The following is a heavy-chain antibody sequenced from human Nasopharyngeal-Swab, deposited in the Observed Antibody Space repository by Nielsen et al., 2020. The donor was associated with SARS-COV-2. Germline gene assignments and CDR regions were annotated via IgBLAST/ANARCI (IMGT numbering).Heavy chain of an antibody. CDR2: IYPGDSDT. Sequence: GESLKISCKGSGYSFTSYWIGWVRQMPGKGLEWMGIIYPGDSDTRYSPSFQGQVTISADKSISTAYLQWSSLKASDTAMYYCARQKIRKHIVVVTAIWDAFDIWGQGTTVTVSS. CDR3: ARQKIRKHIVVVTAIWDAFDI. V-gene: IGHV5-51*01. CDR1: GYSFTSYW. D-gene: IGHD2-21*02. J-gene: IGHJ3*02.